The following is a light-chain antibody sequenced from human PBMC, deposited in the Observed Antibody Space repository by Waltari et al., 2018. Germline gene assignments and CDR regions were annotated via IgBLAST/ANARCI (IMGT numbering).Light chain of an antibody. J-gene: IGLJ2*01. CDR1: SSDVGSYTL. Sequence: QSALTQPASVSGSPGQSITISCPGTSSDVGSYTLVPWYQQHPGKAPKPMIYEGSKRPSGVSNRFSGSKSGNTASLTISGLQAEDEADYYCCSYAGSSTFVVFGGGTKLTVL. V-gene: IGLV2-23*03. CDR2: EGS. CDR3: CSYAGSSTFVV.